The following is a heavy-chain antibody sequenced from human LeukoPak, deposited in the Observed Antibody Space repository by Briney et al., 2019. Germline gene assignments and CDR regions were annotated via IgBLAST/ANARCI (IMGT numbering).Heavy chain of an antibody. D-gene: IGHD5-12*01. CDR1: GGSISSHY. V-gene: IGHV4-4*09. CDR3: ARHPRMVATSYFDY. Sequence: PSETLSLTCTVSGGSISSHYWSWIRQPPGKGLEWIGYIYASGSTNYNPSLKSRVTISVDTSKNQFSLKLSSVTAADTAVYYCARHPRMVATSYFDYWGQGTLVTVSS. CDR2: IYASGST. J-gene: IGHJ4*02.